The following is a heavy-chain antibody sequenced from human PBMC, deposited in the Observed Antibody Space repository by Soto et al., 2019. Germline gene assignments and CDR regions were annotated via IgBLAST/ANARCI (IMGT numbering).Heavy chain of an antibody. J-gene: IGHJ4*02. CDR3: ARGGIVGVTSF. CDR1: GFTFSSYW. V-gene: IGHV3-74*01. Sequence: RGSLRLSCAASGFTFSSYWMHWVRQAPGKGLVWVSRINSDGSSTSYADSVKGRFTISRDNAKNTLYLQMNSLRAEDTAVYYCARGGIVGVTSFWGQGTLVTVSS. CDR2: INSDGSST. D-gene: IGHD1-26*01.